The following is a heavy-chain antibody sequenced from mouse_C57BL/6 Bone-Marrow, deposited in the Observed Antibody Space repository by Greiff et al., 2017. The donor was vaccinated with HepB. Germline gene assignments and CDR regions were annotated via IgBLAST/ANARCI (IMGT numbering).Heavy chain of an antibody. CDR3: ERVLYCCSSAFAY. CDR1: GYTFTSYG. J-gene: IGHJ3*01. V-gene: IGHV1-81*01. Sequence: QVQLQQSGAELARPGASVKLSCKASGYTFTSYGISWVKQRTGQGLEWIGEIYPRSGNTYYNEKFKGKATLTADKSSSTAYMELRSLTSEDSAVYFCERVLYCCSSAFAYWGQGTLDTLSA. D-gene: IGHD1-1*01. CDR2: IYPRSGNT.